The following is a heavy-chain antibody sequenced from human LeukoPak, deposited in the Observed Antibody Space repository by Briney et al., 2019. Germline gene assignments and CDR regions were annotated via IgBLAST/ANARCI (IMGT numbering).Heavy chain of an antibody. Sequence: PGRSLRLSCAASGFTFDDYAMHWVRQAPGKGLEWVSGISWNSGSIGYADSVKGRFTISRDNAKNSLYLQMNSLRAEDTALYYCSPLTVASGWGQGTLVTVSS. J-gene: IGHJ4*02. V-gene: IGHV3-9*01. CDR2: ISWNSGSI. CDR3: SPLTVASG. CDR1: GFTFDDYA. D-gene: IGHD6-25*01.